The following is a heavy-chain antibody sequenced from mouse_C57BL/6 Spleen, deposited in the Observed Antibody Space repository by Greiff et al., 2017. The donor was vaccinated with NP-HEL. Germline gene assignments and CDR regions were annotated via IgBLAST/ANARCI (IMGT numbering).Heavy chain of an antibody. CDR3: ASSNGWFAY. V-gene: IGHV1-50*01. D-gene: IGHD2-5*01. Sequence: VQLQQPGAELVKPGASVKLSCKASGYTFTSYWMQWVKQRPGQGLEWIGEIDPSDSYTNYNQKFKGKATLTVDTSSSTAYMQLSSLTSEDSAVYYCASSNGWFAYWGQGTLVTVSA. J-gene: IGHJ3*01. CDR2: IDPSDSYT. CDR1: GYTFTSYW.